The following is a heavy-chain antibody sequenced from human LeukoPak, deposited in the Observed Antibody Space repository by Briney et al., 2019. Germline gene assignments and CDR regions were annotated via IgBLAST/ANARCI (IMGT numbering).Heavy chain of an antibody. Sequence: GASVKVSCKAPGGTFSSYAISWVRQAPGQGLEWMGRIIPIFGTANYAQKFQGRVTITTDESTSTAYMELSSLRSEDTAVYYCARAYYDSSGKEYWGQGTLATVSS. D-gene: IGHD3-22*01. CDR1: GGTFSSYA. CDR3: ARAYYDSSGKEY. J-gene: IGHJ4*02. V-gene: IGHV1-69*05. CDR2: IIPIFGTA.